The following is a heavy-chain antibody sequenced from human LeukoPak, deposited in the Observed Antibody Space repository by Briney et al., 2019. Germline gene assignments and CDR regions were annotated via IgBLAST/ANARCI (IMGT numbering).Heavy chain of an antibody. CDR3: ARVIMRAYYDFWSGTTFDY. CDR2: INHSGST. J-gene: IGHJ4*02. D-gene: IGHD3-3*01. Sequence: SETLSLTCAVYGGSFSGYYWNWIRQPPGKGLEWIGEINHSGSTNYNPSLKSRVTISVDTSKNQFSLKLSSVTAADTAVYYCARVIMRAYYDFWSGTTFDYWGQGTLVTVSS. CDR1: GGSFSGYY. V-gene: IGHV4-34*01.